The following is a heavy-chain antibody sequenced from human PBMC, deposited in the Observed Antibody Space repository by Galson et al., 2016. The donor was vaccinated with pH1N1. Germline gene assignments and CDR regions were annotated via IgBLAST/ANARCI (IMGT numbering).Heavy chain of an antibody. D-gene: IGHD6-13*01. CDR3: ARGVAAASRFDL. V-gene: IGHV4-39*02. J-gene: IGHJ5*02. Sequence: LSLTCNVSGGSMRSSDHYWAWIRQPPGKGLEWIGSVFHSGTTYCNLSLKSRVTISIDTSNKRFSLKVTSVSAADTAVYYCARGVAAASRFDLWGQGSLVAVSS. CDR1: GGSMRSSDHY. CDR2: VFHSGTT.